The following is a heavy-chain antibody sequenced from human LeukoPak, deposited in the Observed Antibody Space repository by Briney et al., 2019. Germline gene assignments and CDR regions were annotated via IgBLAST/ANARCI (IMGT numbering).Heavy chain of an antibody. J-gene: IGHJ4*02. CDR1: GYTFSTYV. Sequence: ASVKVSCKTSGYTFSTYVMHWVRQAPGQRLEWMGCINGDNGNTQYSQKFQGRVTFTRDTSASTAYMELSSLTSEDMAVFYCARGGPNSGGWTLDHWGQGTLVSVSS. D-gene: IGHD6-19*01. CDR3: ARGGPNSGGWTLDH. V-gene: IGHV1-3*03. CDR2: INGDNGNT.